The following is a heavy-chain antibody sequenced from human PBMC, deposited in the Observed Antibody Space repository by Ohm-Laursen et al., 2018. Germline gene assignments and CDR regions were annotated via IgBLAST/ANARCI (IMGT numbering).Heavy chain of an antibody. D-gene: IGHD1-26*01. J-gene: IGHJ4*02. CDR2: VMPIFGTA. V-gene: IGHV1-69*06. Sequence: SSVKVSCKTSGVTFNSYAISWVRQAPGQGLEWMGGVMPIFGTANYAQKFQGRVTITADKSTSTAHLELSSLRSDDTAVYYCARGGLVGALWGFSDYWGQGTLVTVSS. CDR1: GVTFNSYA. CDR3: ARGGLVGALWGFSDY.